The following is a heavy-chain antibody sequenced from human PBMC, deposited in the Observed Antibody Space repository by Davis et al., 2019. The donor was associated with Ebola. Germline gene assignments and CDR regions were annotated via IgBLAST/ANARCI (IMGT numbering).Heavy chain of an antibody. D-gene: IGHD3-3*01. CDR1: ASTFTTHF. J-gene: IGHJ4*02. CDR2: ISPDGTHT. CDR3: VRGTSDWRGLDY. Sequence: PGGSLRLSCAASASTFTTHFMHWVRPSPGEGLVCLSVISPDGTHTNYAESVKGRFTISRDNAKNTVYLQMNSLKDEDTGVYYCVRGTSDWRGLDYWGQGTLVTVSS. V-gene: IGHV3-74*01.